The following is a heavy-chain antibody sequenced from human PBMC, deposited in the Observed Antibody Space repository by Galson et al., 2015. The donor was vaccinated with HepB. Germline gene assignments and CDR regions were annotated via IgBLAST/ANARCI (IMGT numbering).Heavy chain of an antibody. CDR1: GFTFSSYA. CDR2: ISDSGGNT. V-gene: IGHV3-23*01. CDR3: AKDRWAGIITSPLSY. D-gene: IGHD3-22*01. J-gene: IGHJ4*02. Sequence: SLRLSCAASGFTFSSYAMSWVRQAPGKGLEWVSTISDSGGNTFYADSVKGRFTISRDSSKNTLYLQMNSLRAEDTAIYYCAKDRWAGIITSPLSYWGQGTLVTVSS.